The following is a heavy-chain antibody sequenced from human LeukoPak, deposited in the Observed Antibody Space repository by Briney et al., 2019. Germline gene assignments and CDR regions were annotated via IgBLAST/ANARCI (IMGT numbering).Heavy chain of an antibody. Sequence: GGSLRLSCAASGFTFDDYAMHWVRQAPGKGLEWVSGISWNSGSIGYADSVKGRFTISRDNAKNSLYLQMNSLRAEDTAVYYCARMGYYDILTGYYNDAFDIWGQGTMVTVSS. CDR1: GFTFDDYA. CDR2: ISWNSGSI. J-gene: IGHJ3*02. D-gene: IGHD3-9*01. CDR3: ARMGYYDILTGYYNDAFDI. V-gene: IGHV3-9*01.